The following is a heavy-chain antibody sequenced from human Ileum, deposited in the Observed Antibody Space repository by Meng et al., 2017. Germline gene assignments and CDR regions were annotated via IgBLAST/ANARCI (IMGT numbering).Heavy chain of an antibody. J-gene: IGHJ4*01. CDR2: IRSKTFGETT. CDR3: TRRYYDRSIEYYFDY. Sequence: GESLKISCTASGFTFGDYAMTWIRQAPGKGLEWVGFIRSKTFGETTEYAASVKDRFTISRDDSKSIAYLQMNSLKTEDTAVYYCTRRYYDRSIEYYFDYWGHGKPVNVSS. CDR1: GFTFGDYA. D-gene: IGHD3-9*01. V-gene: IGHV3-49*03.